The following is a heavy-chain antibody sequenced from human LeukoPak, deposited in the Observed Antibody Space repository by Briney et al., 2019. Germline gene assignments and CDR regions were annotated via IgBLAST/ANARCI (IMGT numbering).Heavy chain of an antibody. D-gene: IGHD3-3*01. V-gene: IGHV3-20*04. Sequence: GGPLRLSCAASGFTFDDYGMSWVRQAPGKGLEWVSGINWNGGSTGYADSVKGRFTISRDNAKNSLYLQMNSLRAEDTALYYCARAANYDFWSGLFDYWGQGTLVTVSS. CDR3: ARAANYDFWSGLFDY. CDR1: GFTFDDYG. J-gene: IGHJ4*02. CDR2: INWNGGST.